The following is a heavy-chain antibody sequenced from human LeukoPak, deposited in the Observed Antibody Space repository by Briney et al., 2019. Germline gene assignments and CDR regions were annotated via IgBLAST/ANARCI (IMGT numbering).Heavy chain of an antibody. D-gene: IGHD3-22*01. CDR1: GFTFSSYA. J-gene: IGHJ4*02. V-gene: IGHV3-23*01. CDR3: ARYYDKNGYYGRHDY. CDR2: IRGSDGTT. Sequence: GGSPRLSCAASGFTFSSYAMSWVRQAPGKGLKWVSDIRGSDGTTFYADAVKGRFTISRDNSKNTLYLRMNSLRAEDTAVYYRARYYDKNGYYGRHDYWGQGTLVTVSS.